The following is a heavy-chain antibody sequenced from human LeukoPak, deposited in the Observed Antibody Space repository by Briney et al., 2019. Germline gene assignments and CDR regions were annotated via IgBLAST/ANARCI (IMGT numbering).Heavy chain of an antibody. CDR3: ARAVAGTSRMGDY. CDR1: GGTFSSYA. CDR2: ISAYNGNT. Sequence: GASVKVSCKASGGTFSSYAISWVRQAPGQGLEWMGWISAYNGNTNYAQKLQGRVTMTTDTSTSTAYMELRSLRSDDTAVYYCARAVAGTSRMGDYWGQGTLVTVSS. D-gene: IGHD6-19*01. J-gene: IGHJ4*02. V-gene: IGHV1-18*01.